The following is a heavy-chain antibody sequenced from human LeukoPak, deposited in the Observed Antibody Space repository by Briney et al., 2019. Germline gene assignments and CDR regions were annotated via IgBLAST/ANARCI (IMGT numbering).Heavy chain of an antibody. J-gene: IGHJ4*02. D-gene: IGHD6-13*01. V-gene: IGHV3-9*03. Sequence: TGGSLRLSCAASGFTFDDYAMHLVRQAPGKGLEWVSGISWNSGSIGYADSVKGRFTISRDNAKNSLYLQMNSLRAEDMALYYCAKDKYSSSWYYFDYWGQGTLVTVSS. CDR1: GFTFDDYA. CDR3: AKDKYSSSWYYFDY. CDR2: ISWNSGSI.